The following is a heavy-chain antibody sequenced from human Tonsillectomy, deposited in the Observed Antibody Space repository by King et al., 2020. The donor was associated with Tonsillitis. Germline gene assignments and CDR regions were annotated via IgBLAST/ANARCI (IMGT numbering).Heavy chain of an antibody. J-gene: IGHJ4*02. CDR1: GFTFSSYA. V-gene: IGHV3-23*04. Sequence: EVQLVESGGGLVQPGGSLRLSCAVSGFTFSSYAMSWVRQAPGQGLEWVSAISASAGSTYFADSVKGRFTISRDNSKNTLYLQMNSLRAEDTAGYFFAKSGTNVQWLGYFDSWGQGTLVTLST. CDR2: ISASAGST. D-gene: IGHD6-19*01. CDR3: AKSGTNVQWLGYFDS.